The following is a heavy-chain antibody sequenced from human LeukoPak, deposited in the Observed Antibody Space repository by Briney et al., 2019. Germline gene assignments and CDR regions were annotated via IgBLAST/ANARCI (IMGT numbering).Heavy chain of an antibody. V-gene: IGHV1-2*02. CDR1: GYTFTGYY. CDR3: AVGDYYYDTRFDY. D-gene: IGHD3-22*01. J-gene: IGHJ4*02. Sequence: ASVKVSCKASGYTFTGYYMHWVRQAPGRGLEWMGWINPNSGGTNYAQKFQGRVTMTRDTSISTAYMELSSLRSEDMAVYYCAVGDYYYDTRFDYWGQGTLVTVSS. CDR2: INPNSGGT.